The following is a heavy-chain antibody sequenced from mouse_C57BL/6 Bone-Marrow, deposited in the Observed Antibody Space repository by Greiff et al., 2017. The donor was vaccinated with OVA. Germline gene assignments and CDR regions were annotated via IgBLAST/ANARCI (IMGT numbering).Heavy chain of an antibody. D-gene: IGHD3-3*01. CDR1: GFTFITYA. CDR3: VRERCGPSMDY. V-gene: IGHV10-3*01. Sequence: GGGLVQPKGSLKLPCAASGFTFITYAMHWVRQAPGKGLEWVARIRSKSSNYATYYADSVKDRFTISSDDSQSMLYLQMNNLKTEDTAMYYCVRERCGPSMDYWGQGTSVTVSS. CDR2: IRSKSSNYAT. J-gene: IGHJ4*01.